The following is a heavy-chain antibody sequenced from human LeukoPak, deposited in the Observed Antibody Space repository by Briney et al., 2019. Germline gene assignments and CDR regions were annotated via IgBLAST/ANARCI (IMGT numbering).Heavy chain of an antibody. J-gene: IGHJ4*02. CDR3: AKDGAFGIVGTHYFGY. CDR1: GFTFSSYA. D-gene: IGHD1-26*01. V-gene: IGHV3-23*01. CDR2: TSGSGGST. Sequence: GGSLRLSCAASGFTFSSYAMSWVRQAPGKGLEWVSATSGSGGSTYYADSVKGRFTISRDNSKNTLYLQMNSLRAEDTAVYYCAKDGAFGIVGTHYFGYWGQGTLVTVSS.